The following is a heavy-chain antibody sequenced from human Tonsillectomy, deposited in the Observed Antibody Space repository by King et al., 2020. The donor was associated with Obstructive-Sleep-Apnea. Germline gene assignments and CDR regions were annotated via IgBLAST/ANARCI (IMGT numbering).Heavy chain of an antibody. CDR2: IYPGDSDT. CDR3: AKGEGYCSGGSCYKAWDYYYYGMDV. Sequence: QLVQSGAEVKKPGASLKISCKGSGYSFTSYWIGWVRQMPGKGLEWMGIIYPGDSDTRYSPSFQGQVTISADKSISTAYLQWSSLKASDTAMYYCAKGEGYCSGGSCYKAWDYYYYGMDVWGQGTTVTVSS. J-gene: IGHJ6*02. D-gene: IGHD2-15*01. V-gene: IGHV5-51*01. CDR1: GYSFTSYW.